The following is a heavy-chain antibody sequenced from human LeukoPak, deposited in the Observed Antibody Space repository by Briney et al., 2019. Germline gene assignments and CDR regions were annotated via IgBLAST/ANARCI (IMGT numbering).Heavy chain of an antibody. CDR3: ARDEVRDWFDP. CDR1: GFAFDTYA. J-gene: IGHJ5*02. Sequence: GGSLRLSCSASGFAFDTYAMHWFRQAPGKGLEWVSSISSSSSYIYYADSVKGRFTISRDDAKNSLYLQMNSLRAEDTAVYYCARDEVRDWFDPWGQGTLVTVSS. V-gene: IGHV3-21*01. CDR2: ISSSSSYI. D-gene: IGHD3-22*01.